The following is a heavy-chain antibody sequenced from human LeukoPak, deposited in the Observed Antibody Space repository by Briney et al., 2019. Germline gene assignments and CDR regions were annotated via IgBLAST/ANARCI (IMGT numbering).Heavy chain of an antibody. CDR3: ARFHFSSAAGYYYSYYGMGV. CDR2: IIPILGIA. V-gene: IGHV1-69*04. CDR1: GGTFSSYA. D-gene: IGHD6-13*01. Sequence: GASVKVSCKASGGTFSSYAISWGRQAPGQGREWMGRIIPILGIANYAQKFQGRVNMTRNTSISTAYMELSSLRSEDTAVYYCARFHFSSAAGYYYSYYGMGVWGQGTTVTVSS. J-gene: IGHJ6*02.